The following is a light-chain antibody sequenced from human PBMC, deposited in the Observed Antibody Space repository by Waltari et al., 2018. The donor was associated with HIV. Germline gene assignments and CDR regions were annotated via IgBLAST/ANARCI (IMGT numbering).Light chain of an antibody. Sequence: QSALTQPASVSGSPGQSITISCTGTSSDVGSYNLVSWYQQHPGKAPKLMIYEVTKRPSGVSNHFSGSKSGNTASLTISGLQAEDEADYCCYSYAGSNYVFGTGTKVTVL. V-gene: IGLV2-23*02. CDR2: EVT. CDR1: SSDVGSYNL. CDR3: YSYAGSNYV. J-gene: IGLJ1*01.